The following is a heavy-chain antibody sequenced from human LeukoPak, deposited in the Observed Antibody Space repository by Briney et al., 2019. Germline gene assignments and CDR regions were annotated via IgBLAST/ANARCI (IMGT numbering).Heavy chain of an antibody. CDR1: GGPIRDFY. CDR2: TYYSGST. CDR3: ARVDMYYYGSGSYYSFLDY. D-gene: IGHD3-10*01. V-gene: IGHV4-59*12. J-gene: IGHJ4*02. Sequence: SETLSLTCTVSGGPIRDFYWSWIRQPPGKGLEWIGYTYYSGSTSYKPSLKSRVAISVDMSKSQFSLELSSVTAADTAVYYCARVDMYYYGSGSYYSFLDYWGQGTLVTVSS.